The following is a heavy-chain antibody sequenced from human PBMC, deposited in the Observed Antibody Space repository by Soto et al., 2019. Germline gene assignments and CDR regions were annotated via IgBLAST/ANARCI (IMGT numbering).Heavy chain of an antibody. CDR3: ARGGVSTRTFDY. Sequence: VSQKVWKKGSEGKCVSHGVGWVRQMPGKGLELMGIIYPSDSDTRYRPSFQGQVTISADKSISSAYLQWSSLRASDTAMYYCARGGVSTRTFDYWGQGSPVTFSS. CDR2: IYPSDSDT. CDR1: EGKCVSHG. V-gene: IGHV5-51*01. J-gene: IGHJ4*02. D-gene: IGHD3-3*01.